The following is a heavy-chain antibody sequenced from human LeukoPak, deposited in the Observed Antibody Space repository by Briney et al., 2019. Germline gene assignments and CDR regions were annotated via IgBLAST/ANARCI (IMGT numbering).Heavy chain of an antibody. CDR1: GFTFSRHW. J-gene: IGHJ4*02. V-gene: IGHV3-74*01. CDR2: INSDGSST. CDR3: ARDPIAARLYFDY. Sequence: GGSLRLSCAASGFTFSRHWMHWVRQAPGKGLVWVSRINSDGSSTSYADSVKGRFTISRDNSKNTLYLQMNSLRAEDTAVYYCARDPIAARLYFDYWGQGTLVTVSS. D-gene: IGHD6-6*01.